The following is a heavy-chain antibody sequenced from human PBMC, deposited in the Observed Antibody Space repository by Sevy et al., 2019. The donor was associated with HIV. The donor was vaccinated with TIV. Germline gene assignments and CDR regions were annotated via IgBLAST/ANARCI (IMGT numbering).Heavy chain of an antibody. CDR1: GFTFSIYA. D-gene: IGHD3-22*01. J-gene: IGHJ6*02. Sequence: GGSLRLSCAASGFTFSIYAMHWVRQAPDKGLEWVAVISYDGGVKYFADSVKGRVTISRDNSKNTLYLQMNSLRPEDTAVYYCARHLPSAVINPFYYYGLDVWGQGTTVTVSS. CDR2: ISYDGGVK. V-gene: IGHV3-30*04. CDR3: ARHLPSAVINPFYYYGLDV.